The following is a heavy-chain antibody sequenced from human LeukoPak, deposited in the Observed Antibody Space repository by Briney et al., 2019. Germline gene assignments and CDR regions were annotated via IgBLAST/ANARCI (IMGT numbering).Heavy chain of an antibody. CDR1: GFTVSSNY. D-gene: IGHD2-21*01. CDR3: ARFTHGGDFDY. J-gene: IGHJ4*02. CDR2: IYSGGST. V-gene: IGHV3-66*01. Sequence: PGGSLRLSCAASGFTVSSNYMSWVRQAPGKGLEWVSVIYSGGSTYYADSVKGRFTISRDNSKNTLYLQMNSLRAEDTAVYYCARFTHGGDFDYWGQGTLVTVSS.